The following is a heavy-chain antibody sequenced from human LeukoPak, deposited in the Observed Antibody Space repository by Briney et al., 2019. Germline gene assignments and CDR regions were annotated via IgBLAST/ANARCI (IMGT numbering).Heavy chain of an antibody. CDR2: IHTSGST. CDR1: GRSISSGNYY. J-gene: IGHJ3*02. CDR3: VRDRAGDSFDI. Sequence: SETLSLTCTVSGRSISSGNYYWTWIRQTAAKGLEWIGRIHTSGSTNYNPSLESRVAISIDMSKNQFSLNWNSVTAADTGVYYCVRDRAGDSFDIWGQGTMVTVSS. D-gene: IGHD7-27*01. V-gene: IGHV4-61*02.